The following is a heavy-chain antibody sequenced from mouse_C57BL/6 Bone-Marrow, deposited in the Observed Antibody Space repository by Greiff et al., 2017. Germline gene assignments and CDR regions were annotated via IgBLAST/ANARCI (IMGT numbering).Heavy chain of an antibody. D-gene: IGHD1-1*02. CDR1: GYTFTDYY. CDR3: AIFGWGVPGAMYD. J-gene: IGHJ4*01. V-gene: IGHV1-26*01. Sequence: VQLQQSGPELVKPGASVKISCKASGYTFTDYYMNWVKQSHGKSLEWIGDINPNNGGTSYNQKFKGKATLTVDKSSSTAYMELRSLTSEDSAVYYCAIFGWGVPGAMYDCDQGNSATVTS. CDR2: INPNNGGT.